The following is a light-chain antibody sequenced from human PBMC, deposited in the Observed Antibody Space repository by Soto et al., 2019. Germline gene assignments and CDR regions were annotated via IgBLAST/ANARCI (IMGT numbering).Light chain of an antibody. J-gene: IGLJ1*01. CDR3: SSYATIFTYV. CDR2: EVS. Sequence: QSALTQPASVSGSPGQSITISCTGTSSDVGDYKYVSWYQQHPGKAPKLVISEVSNRPSGISNRFSGSKSGNTASLTISGLQAEDEADYYCSSYATIFTYVFGTGTKVT. CDR1: SSDVGDYKY. V-gene: IGLV2-14*01.